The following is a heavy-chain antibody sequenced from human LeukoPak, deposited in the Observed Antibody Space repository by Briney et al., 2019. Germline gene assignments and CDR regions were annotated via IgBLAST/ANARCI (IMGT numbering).Heavy chain of an antibody. J-gene: IGHJ6*03. CDR3: AKGGGSSWYSSYYYYYYMDV. D-gene: IGHD6-13*01. CDR1: GFTFSSYG. Sequence: PGGSLRLSCAASGFTFSSYGMHWVRQAPGKGLEWVAFIRYDGSNKYYADSVKGRFTISRDNSKNTLYLQMNSLRAEDTAVYYCAKGGGSSWYSSYYYYYYMDVWGKGTTVTVSS. V-gene: IGHV3-30*02. CDR2: IRYDGSNK.